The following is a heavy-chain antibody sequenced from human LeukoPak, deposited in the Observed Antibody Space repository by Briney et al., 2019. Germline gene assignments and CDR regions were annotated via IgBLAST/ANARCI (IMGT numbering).Heavy chain of an antibody. J-gene: IGHJ6*03. Sequence: SETLSLTCTVSGYSISSGYYWGWIRQPPGKGLECIGTIYHRGSTYYNPSLKSRVTISVDTSKNQFSLKLSSVTAADTAVYYCARTNPGHYYYYMDVWGKGTTVTVSS. V-gene: IGHV4-38-2*02. CDR2: IYHRGST. CDR1: GYSISSGYY. CDR3: ARTNPGHYYYYMDV.